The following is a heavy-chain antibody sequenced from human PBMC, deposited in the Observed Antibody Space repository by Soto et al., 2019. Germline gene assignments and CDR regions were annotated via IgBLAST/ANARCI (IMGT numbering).Heavy chain of an antibody. CDR2: IYYSGST. Sequence: SETLSLTCPVSGGSIRSYDWSWIRQPPGKGLEWIGYIYYSGSTNYNPSLKSRVTISVDTSKNQFPLKLSSVTAADTAVYYCARAAYDSSGYPDYWGQGTLVTVSS. CDR1: GGSIRSYD. D-gene: IGHD3-22*01. V-gene: IGHV4-59*08. J-gene: IGHJ4*02. CDR3: ARAAYDSSGYPDY.